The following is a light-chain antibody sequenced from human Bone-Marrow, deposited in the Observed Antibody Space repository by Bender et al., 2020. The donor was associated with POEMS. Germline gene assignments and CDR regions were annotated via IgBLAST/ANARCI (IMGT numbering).Light chain of an antibody. CDR3: TSFTSSSTWV. J-gene: IGLJ2*01. CDR1: SSDVGSYNL. V-gene: IGLV2-14*02. CDR2: DVS. Sequence: QSALTQPASVSGSPGQSITISCTGTSSDVGSYNLVSWYQQHPGKAPKLMIYDVSLRPSGVSNRFSGSKSGNTASLTISGLQAEDEADYYCTSFTSSSTWVFGGGTKLTVL.